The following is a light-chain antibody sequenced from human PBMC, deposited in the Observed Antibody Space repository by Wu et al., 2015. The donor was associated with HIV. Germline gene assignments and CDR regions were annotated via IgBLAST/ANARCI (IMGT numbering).Light chain of an antibody. CDR2: AAS. CDR3: QQYGSSPRYS. CDR1: QSVTSN. Sequence: EVVMTQSPATLSVSPGESATLSCRASQSVTSNLAWYQQKPGQAPRLLIYAASTRATGIPARFSGSGSGTEFALTISSLQSEDFAVYYCQQYGSSPRYSFGQGTKLEIK. V-gene: IGKV3-15*01. J-gene: IGKJ2*03.